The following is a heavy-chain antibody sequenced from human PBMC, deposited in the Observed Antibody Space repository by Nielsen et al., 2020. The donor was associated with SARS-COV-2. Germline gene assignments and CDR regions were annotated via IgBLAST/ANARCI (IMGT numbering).Heavy chain of an antibody. Sequence: RQAPGKGLEWIGYIYHSGSTYYNPSLKSRVTISVDRSKNQFSLKLSSVTAADTAVYYCARGVGYCSSTSCSYYYYYYMDVWGKGTTVTVSS. J-gene: IGHJ6*03. CDR3: ARGVGYCSSTSCSYYYYYYMDV. V-gene: IGHV4-30-2*01. CDR2: IYHSGST. D-gene: IGHD2-2*03.